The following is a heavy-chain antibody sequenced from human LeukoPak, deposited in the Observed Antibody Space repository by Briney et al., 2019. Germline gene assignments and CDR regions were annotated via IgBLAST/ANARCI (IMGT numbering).Heavy chain of an antibody. Sequence: SETLSLTCTVSGGSIRVFNWSGIRQPPGKELQWIGSIFYSGSTNYNPSLKSRVTISVDTSKNQFSLKLSSVTAADTAMYDCARRQVRPMICYLWRRETLVTVSS. V-gene: IGHV4-59*01. D-gene: IGHD3/OR15-3a*01. CDR2: IFYSGST. CDR3: ARRQVRPMICYL. CDR1: GGSIRVFN. J-gene: IGHJ4*02.